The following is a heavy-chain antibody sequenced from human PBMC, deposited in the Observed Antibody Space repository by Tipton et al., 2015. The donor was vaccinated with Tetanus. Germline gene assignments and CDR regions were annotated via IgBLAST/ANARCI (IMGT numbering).Heavy chain of an antibody. J-gene: IGHJ5*02. CDR2: IYSSGDT. Sequence: LRLSCTVSGDSISRGGYFWNWIRQRPGKGPGWVGYIYSSGDTYYNPSLKSRVSMSVDTSKNQFSLNLTSVTAADTAVYYCARDQGGGRVVRLNWLDPWGQGTLVTVSS. CDR3: ARDQGGGRVVRLNWLDP. V-gene: IGHV4-31*02. D-gene: IGHD6-6*01. CDR1: GDSISRGGYF.